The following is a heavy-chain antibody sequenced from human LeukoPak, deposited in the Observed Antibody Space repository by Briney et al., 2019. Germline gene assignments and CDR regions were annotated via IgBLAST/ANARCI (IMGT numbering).Heavy chain of an antibody. D-gene: IGHD5-18*01. J-gene: IGHJ5*02. V-gene: IGHV4-34*01. Sequence: PSETLSLTGAVYGGSFSGYYWSWIRQPPGKGLEWIGEINHSGSTNYNPSLKSRVTISVDTSKNQFSLKLSSVTAADTAVYYCARLWIQLWSDNWFDPWGQGTLVTVSS. CDR3: ARLWIQLWSDNWFDP. CDR1: GGSFSGYY. CDR2: INHSGST.